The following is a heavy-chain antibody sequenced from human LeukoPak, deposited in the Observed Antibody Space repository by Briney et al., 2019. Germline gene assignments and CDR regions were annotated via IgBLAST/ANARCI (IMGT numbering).Heavy chain of an antibody. D-gene: IGHD6-19*01. Sequence: WASVKVSCKASGYTFTTYDINWVRQATGQGLEWMGWMNPVSGNTGYVQKFQGRVTMTRNTSISTAYMELSSLKSEDTAEYYCARGRGSGHKENWFDPWGQGTLVTVSS. J-gene: IGHJ5*02. V-gene: IGHV1-8*01. CDR2: MNPVSGNT. CDR3: ARGRGSGHKENWFDP. CDR1: GYTFTTYD.